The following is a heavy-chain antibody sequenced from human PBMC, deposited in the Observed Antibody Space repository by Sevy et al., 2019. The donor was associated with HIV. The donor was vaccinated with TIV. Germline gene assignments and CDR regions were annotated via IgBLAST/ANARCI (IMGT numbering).Heavy chain of an antibody. V-gene: IGHV3-74*01. J-gene: IGHJ6*02. CDR2: INTHGTNK. D-gene: IGHD3-3*01. Sequence: GGSLRLSCAASGFTFSRYWMHWVRHAPGKGLVWVSRINTHGTNKFYADYVKGRFTISRDNAKNTVSLQMNSLRADDLGVYYCAREGVDFWSGPVGFDSGMDVWGQGTPVTVSS. CDR3: AREGVDFWSGPVGFDSGMDV. CDR1: GFTFSRYW.